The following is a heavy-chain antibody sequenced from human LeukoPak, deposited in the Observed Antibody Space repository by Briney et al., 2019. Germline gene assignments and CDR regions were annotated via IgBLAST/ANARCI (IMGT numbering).Heavy chain of an antibody. Sequence: SVKVSCKASGGTFSSYAISWMRQAPGQGLEWMGGIIPIFGTANYAQKFQGRVTITADESTSTAYMELSSLRSEDTAVYYCARATYYDILTGFYYFDYWGQGTLVTVSS. CDR3: ARATYYDILTGFYYFDY. CDR1: GGTFSSYA. V-gene: IGHV1-69*13. J-gene: IGHJ4*02. CDR2: IIPIFGTA. D-gene: IGHD3-9*01.